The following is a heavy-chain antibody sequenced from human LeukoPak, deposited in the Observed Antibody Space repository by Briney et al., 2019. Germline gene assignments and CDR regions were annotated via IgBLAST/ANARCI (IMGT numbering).Heavy chain of an antibody. CDR2: IKQDGSEK. Sequence: PGGSLRLSCAASGFTFSSYEMNWVRQAPGKGLEWVANIKQDGSEKYYVDSVKGRFTISRDNAKNSLYLQMNSLRAEDTAVYYCARANTPRYSGYDYYYYYMDVWGKGTTVTISS. V-gene: IGHV3-7*01. D-gene: IGHD5-12*01. J-gene: IGHJ6*03. CDR3: ARANTPRYSGYDYYYYYMDV. CDR1: GFTFSSYE.